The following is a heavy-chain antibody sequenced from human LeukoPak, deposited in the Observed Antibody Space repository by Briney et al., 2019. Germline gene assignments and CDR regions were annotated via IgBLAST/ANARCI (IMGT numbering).Heavy chain of an antibody. Sequence: SETLSLTCAVYGGSFSGYYWSWIRQPPGKGLEWIGETNHSGSTNYNPSLKSRVTISVDTSKNQFSLKLSSVTAADTAVYYCARDYCSGGSCGIGYYGMDVWGQGTTVTVSS. J-gene: IGHJ6*02. V-gene: IGHV4-34*01. CDR3: ARDYCSGGSCGIGYYGMDV. CDR1: GGSFSGYY. CDR2: TNHSGST. D-gene: IGHD2-15*01.